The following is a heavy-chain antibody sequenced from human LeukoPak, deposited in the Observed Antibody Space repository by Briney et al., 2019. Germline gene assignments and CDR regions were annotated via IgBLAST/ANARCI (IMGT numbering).Heavy chain of an antibody. CDR2: INEAGVEK. CDR3: ARGAYYYED. V-gene: IGHV3-7*01. Sequence: GGSLRLSCEASEFTFSSYWMHWVRQPPGKGLEWVANINEAGVEKYHVDSVKGRFTISRDNAKNSLYLQMNSLRAEDTAVYYCARGAYYYEDWGQGTLVTVSS. D-gene: IGHD3-22*01. CDR1: EFTFSSYW. J-gene: IGHJ4*02.